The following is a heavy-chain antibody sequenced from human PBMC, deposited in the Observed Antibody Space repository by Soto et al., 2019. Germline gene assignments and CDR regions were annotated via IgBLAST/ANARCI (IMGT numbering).Heavy chain of an antibody. CDR3: ARGRPPEAYDDYGAYTELDY. CDR2: INPNSGGT. J-gene: IGHJ4*02. V-gene: IGHV1-2*04. D-gene: IGHD4-17*01. Sequence: QVQLVQSGAEVKKPGASVKVSCKASGYTFTGYYMHWVRQAPGQGLEWMGWINPNSGGTNYAQKFQGWVTMTRDTSIITAYMELSRLRSDDTAVYYCARGRPPEAYDDYGAYTELDYWGQGTLVTVSS. CDR1: GYTFTGYY.